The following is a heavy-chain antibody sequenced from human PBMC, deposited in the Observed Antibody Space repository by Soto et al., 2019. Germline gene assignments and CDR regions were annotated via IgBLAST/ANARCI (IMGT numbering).Heavy chain of an antibody. V-gene: IGHV3-33*01. CDR3: ARDGSIQQRAGFDY. J-gene: IGHJ4*02. CDR1: GFTFSSYG. D-gene: IGHD6-25*01. Sequence: GGSLRLSCAASGFTFSSYGMHWVRQAPGKGLEWVAVIWYDGSNKYYADSVKGRFTISRDNSKNTLYLQMNSLRAEDTAVYYCARDGSIQQRAGFDYWGQGTLVTVSS. CDR2: IWYDGSNK.